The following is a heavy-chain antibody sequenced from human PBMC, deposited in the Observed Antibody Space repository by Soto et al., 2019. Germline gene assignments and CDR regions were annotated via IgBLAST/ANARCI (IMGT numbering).Heavy chain of an antibody. Sequence: QVQLVESGGGVVQPGRSLRLSCAASGFTFSSYGMHWVRQAPGKGLEWVAVIWYDGSNKYYADSVKGRFTISRDNSKNTLYLQMNSLRAEDTAVYYCARGKLTIFGVAPLSDGMDVWGQGTTVTVSS. V-gene: IGHV3-33*01. CDR3: ARGKLTIFGVAPLSDGMDV. D-gene: IGHD3-3*01. J-gene: IGHJ6*02. CDR1: GFTFSSYG. CDR2: IWYDGSNK.